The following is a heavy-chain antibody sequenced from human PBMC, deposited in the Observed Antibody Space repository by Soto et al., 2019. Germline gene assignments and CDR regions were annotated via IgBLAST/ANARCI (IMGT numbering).Heavy chain of an antibody. J-gene: IGHJ4*02. D-gene: IGHD4-17*01. CDR1: GFTFDDYA. CDR2: ISWNSGSI. Sequence: EVQLVESGGGLVQPGRSLRLSCAASGFTFDDYAMHWVRQAPGKGLEWVSVISWNSGSIAYADSVKGRFTISRDNAKNTLFLEMNSLRTEDTAFYYRAKDVNDYGEHFDYWGQGTLVTVSS. CDR3: AKDVNDYGEHFDY. V-gene: IGHV3-9*01.